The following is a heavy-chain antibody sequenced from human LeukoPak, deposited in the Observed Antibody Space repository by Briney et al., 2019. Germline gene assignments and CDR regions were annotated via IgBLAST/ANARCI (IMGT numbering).Heavy chain of an antibody. CDR2: INHSGST. D-gene: IGHD3-16*01. J-gene: IGHJ4*02. CDR1: GGSFSGYY. Sequence: SETLSLTCAVSGGSFSGYYWSWIRQPPGKGLEWIGEINHSGSTNYNPSLKSRVTISVDTSKNQSSLKLSSVTAADTAVYYCARGGGSFDYWGQGTLVTVSS. CDR3: ARGGGSFDY. V-gene: IGHV4-34*01.